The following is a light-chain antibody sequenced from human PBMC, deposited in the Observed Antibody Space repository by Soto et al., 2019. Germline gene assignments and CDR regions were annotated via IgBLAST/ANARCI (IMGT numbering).Light chain of an antibody. CDR3: QQYGSSLT. J-gene: IGKJ5*01. Sequence: DIVMAQSPLSLPVTPGEPASISCRSSQSLLHSNGYSYLDWYLQKPEQSPQLLIYLRSNRASGVPDRFSGSGSGTDFTLTISRLEPEDFAVYYCQQYGSSLTFGQGTRLEIK. CDR1: QSLLHSNGYSY. V-gene: IGKV2-28*01. CDR2: LRS.